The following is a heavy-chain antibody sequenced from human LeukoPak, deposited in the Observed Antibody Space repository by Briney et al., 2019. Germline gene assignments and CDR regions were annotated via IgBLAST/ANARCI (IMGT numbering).Heavy chain of an antibody. CDR3: ARDNEGSYELDIDY. CDR1: GYTFTSYY. Sequence: PSASVKVSCKASGYTFTSYYMHWVRQAPGQGLEWMGIINPSGGSTSYAHKFKGRVTMTRDMSTSTVYMELSSLRAEDTAVYYCARDNEGSYELDIDYWGKGTLVTVSS. V-gene: IGHV1-46*01. D-gene: IGHD1-26*01. J-gene: IGHJ4*02. CDR2: INPSGGST.